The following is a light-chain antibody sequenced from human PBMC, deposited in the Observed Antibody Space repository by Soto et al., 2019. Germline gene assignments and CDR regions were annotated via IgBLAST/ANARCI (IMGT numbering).Light chain of an antibody. J-gene: IGKJ1*01. V-gene: IGKV1-5*01. CDR1: QNVNNW. CDR2: DAS. Sequence: DIQMTQFPSALSASVGDRVTITCLASQNVNNWLAWYQHKPGKAPQLLIYDASVLETGVPSRFSGSGSGTEFTLAISGLQSDDFATYSCQQYNTYWTFGPGTKVDIK. CDR3: QQYNTYWT.